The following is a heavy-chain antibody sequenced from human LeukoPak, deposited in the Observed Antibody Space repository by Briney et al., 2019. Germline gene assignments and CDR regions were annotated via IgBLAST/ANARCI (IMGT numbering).Heavy chain of an antibody. CDR2: IYYTGST. CDR3: ARVRYYYGGKTWFDP. V-gene: IGHV4-39*07. CDR1: GGYIITSDHY. Sequence: SETLSLTCSVSGGYIITSDHYWGWIRQPPGKGLEWIGSIYYTGSTSTNPFFKSRVTVTVDTSKNQFSLNLTSVTAADTAVYYCARVRYYYGGKTWFDPWGQGTLVTVSS. D-gene: IGHD4-23*01. J-gene: IGHJ5*02.